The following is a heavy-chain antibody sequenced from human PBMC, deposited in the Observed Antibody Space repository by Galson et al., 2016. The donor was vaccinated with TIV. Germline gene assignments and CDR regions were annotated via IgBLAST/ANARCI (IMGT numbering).Heavy chain of an antibody. V-gene: IGHV1-46*01. D-gene: IGHD3-10*01. CDR3: ATFYGMGSREFDH. CDR1: GYTFTNYY. J-gene: IGHJ4*02. Sequence: SVKVSCKASGYTFTNYYLHWVRQAPGQGPEWMGVIDPSVASTAYAPKFQGRITITRDTSTTIAYMELSSLSSEDTAVYYCATFYGMGSREFDHWGQGTLVTVSS. CDR2: IDPSVAST.